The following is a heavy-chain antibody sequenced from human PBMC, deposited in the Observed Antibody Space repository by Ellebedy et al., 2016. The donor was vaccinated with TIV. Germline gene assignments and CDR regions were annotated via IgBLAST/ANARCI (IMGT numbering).Heavy chain of an antibody. D-gene: IGHD5-24*01. CDR2: INHSGST. CDR1: GGSISSYY. V-gene: IGHV4-34*01. CDR3: ARGRGTGWLQLSPLRY. Sequence: MPSETLSLTCTVSGGSISSYYWSWIRQPPGKGLEWIGEINHSGSTNYNPSLKSRVTISVDTSKNQFSLKLSSVTAADTAVYYCARGRGTGWLQLSPLRYWGQGTLVTVSS. J-gene: IGHJ4*02.